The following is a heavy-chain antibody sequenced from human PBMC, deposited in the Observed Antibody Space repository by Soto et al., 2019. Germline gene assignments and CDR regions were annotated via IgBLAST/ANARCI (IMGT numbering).Heavy chain of an antibody. Sequence: QLHLQESAPGLVNPSETRSLPCMVSVGSINGSDSSWVWIGQPQGEGLEWIGSTYFGRNTYYTSSLRSRVTFSVDTSKNQFSLRLSSVTAADTAVYYCARHGHWAPFDDWGQGTLVTVSS. D-gene: IGHD3-16*01. J-gene: IGHJ4*02. CDR1: VGSINGSDSS. CDR3: ARHGHWAPFDD. V-gene: IGHV4-39*01. CDR2: TYFGRNT.